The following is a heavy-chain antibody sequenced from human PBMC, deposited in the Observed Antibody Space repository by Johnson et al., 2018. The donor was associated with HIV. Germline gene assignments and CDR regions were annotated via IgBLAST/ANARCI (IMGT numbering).Heavy chain of an antibody. CDR1: GFTFDDYG. Sequence: VQLVESGGGLVQPGRSLRLSCAASGFTFDDYGMSWVRQAPGKGLEWVSGINWNGGSTGYADSVKGRFTISRDNAKNSLYLQMNSLRAEDTALYYCARDRDFESARHAFDIWGQGTMVTVSS. CDR2: INWNGGST. V-gene: IGHV3-20*04. CDR3: ARDRDFESARHAFDI. J-gene: IGHJ3*02.